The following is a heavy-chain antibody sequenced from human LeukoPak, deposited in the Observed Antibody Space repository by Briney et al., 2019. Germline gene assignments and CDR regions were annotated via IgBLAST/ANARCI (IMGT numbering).Heavy chain of an antibody. Sequence: ASVKVSCKASGYTFTAYYLHWVRQAAAQGPEWMGRINPNSGGTNFAQKFQGRVTMTRDTSISTAYMELSGLTSDDTAVYCCAKEGGDQPHVAFDIWGQGTMVTVSS. D-gene: IGHD2-21*01. J-gene: IGHJ3*02. CDR1: GYTFTAYY. CDR2: INPNSGGT. CDR3: AKEGGDQPHVAFDI. V-gene: IGHV1-2*02.